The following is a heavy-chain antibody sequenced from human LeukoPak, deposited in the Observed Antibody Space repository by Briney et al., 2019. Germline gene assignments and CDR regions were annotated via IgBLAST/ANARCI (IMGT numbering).Heavy chain of an antibody. CDR2: ISSSGSTI. J-gene: IGHJ6*02. CDR1: GFTFDDYT. D-gene: IGHD1-1*01. Sequence: GGSLRLSCAASGFTFDDYTMHWVRQAPGKGLEWVSYISSSGSTIYYADSVKGRFTISRDNAKNSLYLQMNSLRAEDTAVYYCARGARRTFYYYGMDVWGQGTTVTVSS. CDR3: ARGARRTFYYYGMDV. V-gene: IGHV3-11*01.